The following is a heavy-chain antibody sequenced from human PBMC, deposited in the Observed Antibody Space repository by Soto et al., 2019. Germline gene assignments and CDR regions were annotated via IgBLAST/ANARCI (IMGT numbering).Heavy chain of an antibody. V-gene: IGHV1-69*13. D-gene: IGHD6-19*01. Sequence: ASVKVSCKASGGTFSSYAISWVRQAPGQGLEWMGGIIPIFGTANYAQKFQGRVTITGDESTSTAYMELSSLRSEDTAVYYCARAVAVPADFDYWGPGTLVTVSS. CDR3: ARAVAVPADFDY. J-gene: IGHJ4*02. CDR2: IIPIFGTA. CDR1: GGTFSSYA.